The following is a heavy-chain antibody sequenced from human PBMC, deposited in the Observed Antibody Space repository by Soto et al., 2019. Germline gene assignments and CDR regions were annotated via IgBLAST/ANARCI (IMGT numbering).Heavy chain of an antibody. D-gene: IGHD5-12*01. CDR1: GYTFTSYG. Sequence: ASVKVSCKASGYTFTSYGISWVRQAPGQGLEWMGWISAYNGNTNYAQKLQGRVTMTTDTSTSTAYMELSSLRSEDTAVYYCAASPPERWLQFDYWGQGTLVTVSS. V-gene: IGHV1-18*01. CDR2: ISAYNGNT. J-gene: IGHJ4*02. CDR3: AASPPERWLQFDY.